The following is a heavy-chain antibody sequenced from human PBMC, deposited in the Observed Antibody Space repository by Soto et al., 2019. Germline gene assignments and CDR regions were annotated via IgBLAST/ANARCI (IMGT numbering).Heavy chain of an antibody. CDR3: AKGGRQWLVTSDFNY. V-gene: IGHV3-30*02. CDR2: IWYDGSNK. J-gene: IGHJ4*02. D-gene: IGHD6-19*01. CDR1: GFTFSSYG. Sequence: PGGSLRLSCAASGFTFSSYGRHWVRQAPGKGLEWVAVIWYDGSNKYYADSVKGRFTISRDSSKNTVSLEMTSLRAEDTAVYYCAKGGRQWLVTSDFNYWGQGALVTVSS.